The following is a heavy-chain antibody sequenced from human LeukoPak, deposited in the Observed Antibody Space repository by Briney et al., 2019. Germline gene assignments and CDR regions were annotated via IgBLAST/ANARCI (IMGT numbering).Heavy chain of an antibody. D-gene: IGHD2-2*01. V-gene: IGHV3-21*01. CDR1: GFTFSSYS. CDR2: ISSSSSYI. CDR3: ARYCSSTSCRLDY. J-gene: IGHJ4*02. Sequence: GGSLRLSCAASGFTFSSYSMNWVRQAPGKGLEWVSSISSSSSYIYYADSVKGRFTISRDNAKNSLYLQMNSLRAEDTAVYYCARYCSSTSCRLDYWGQGTLVTVSS.